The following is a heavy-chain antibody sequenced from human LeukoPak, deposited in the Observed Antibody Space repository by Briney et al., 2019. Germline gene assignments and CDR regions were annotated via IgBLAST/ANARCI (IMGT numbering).Heavy chain of an antibody. CDR2: INPSGGST. V-gene: IGHV1-46*01. D-gene: IGHD3-3*01. J-gene: IGHJ6*03. Sequence: ASVKVSCKASGYTFTSYYMHWVRQAPGQGLEWMGIINPSGGSTSYAQKFQGRVTMTRDTSTSTVYMELSSLRSEDTAVYYCARDTAGRQLRFLETYYYYYMDVWGKGTTVTVSS. CDR1: GYTFTSYY. CDR3: ARDTAGRQLRFLETYYYYYMDV.